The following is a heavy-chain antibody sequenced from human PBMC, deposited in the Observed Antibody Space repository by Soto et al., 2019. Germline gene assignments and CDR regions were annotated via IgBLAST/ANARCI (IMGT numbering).Heavy chain of an antibody. J-gene: IGHJ1*01. CDR1: GYTFNSYY. V-gene: IGHV1-46*02. D-gene: IGHD1-26*01. CDR3: ARDASGTYSGGLRFAEDMQH. Sequence: QVQLVQSGAEVKKPGASVKVSCKASGYTFNSYYLHWVRQAPGQGLEWMGIINPIGASTSFAQKFQGRVTVTRDTSTSTVYMELRSLRPDDTAIYYCARDASGTYSGGLRFAEDMQHWGQGTLVTVSS. CDR2: INPIGAST.